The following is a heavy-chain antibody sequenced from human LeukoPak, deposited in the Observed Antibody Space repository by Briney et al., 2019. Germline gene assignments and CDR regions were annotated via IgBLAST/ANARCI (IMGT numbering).Heavy chain of an antibody. CDR3: ARDIEVVGGHDY. D-gene: IGHD3-16*01. V-gene: IGHV3-48*03. Sequence: GGSLRLSCAASGFTFSSYEMNWVRQAPGKGLEWVSYISSSGSTIYCADSVKGRFTISRDNAKNSLYLQMNGLRAEDTAVYYCARDIEVVGGHDYWGQGTLVTVSS. J-gene: IGHJ4*02. CDR2: ISSSGSTI. CDR1: GFTFSSYE.